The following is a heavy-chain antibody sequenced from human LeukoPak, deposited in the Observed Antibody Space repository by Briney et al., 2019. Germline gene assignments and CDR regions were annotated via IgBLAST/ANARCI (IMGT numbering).Heavy chain of an antibody. J-gene: IGHJ4*02. V-gene: IGHV3-48*03. CDR1: GFTFSSYE. CDR3: ASGIGGGSGSYSFDY. CDR2: ISSSGSTI. D-gene: IGHD3-10*01. Sequence: GGSLRLSCAASGFTFSSYEMNWVRQAPGKGLEWVSYISSSGSTIYYADSVKGRFTISRDNAKNTLYLQMNSLRAEDTAVYYCASGIGGGSGSYSFDYWGQGTLVTVSS.